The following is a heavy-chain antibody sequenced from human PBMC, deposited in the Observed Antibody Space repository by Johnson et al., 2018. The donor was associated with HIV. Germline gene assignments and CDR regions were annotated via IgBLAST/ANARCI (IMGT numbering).Heavy chain of an antibody. CDR3: AKDVWVAARGDAFDI. Sequence: VQLVESGGVVVQPGGSLRLSCAASGFTFDNYAMHWVRQAPGKGLEWVSLISWDGGSTYYADSVKGRFTISRDNNKNSLYLQMNSLRAEDTALYYCAKDVWVAARGDAFDIWGQGTMVTVSS. CDR1: GFTFDNYA. CDR2: ISWDGGST. D-gene: IGHD6-6*01. J-gene: IGHJ3*02. V-gene: IGHV3-43D*03.